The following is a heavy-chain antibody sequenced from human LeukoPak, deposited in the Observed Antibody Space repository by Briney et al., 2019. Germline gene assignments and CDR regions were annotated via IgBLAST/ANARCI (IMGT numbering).Heavy chain of an antibody. V-gene: IGHV4-34*01. CDR2: INHSGST. CDR3: ARERGLRAGNIGI. Sequence: SETLSLTCAVYGGSFSGYYWSWIRQPPGKGLEWIGEINHSGSTNYNPSLKSRVTISVDTSKNQFSLKLSSVTAADTAAYYCARERGLRAGNIGIWGQGTMVTVSS. J-gene: IGHJ3*02. D-gene: IGHD3-16*01. CDR1: GGSFSGYY.